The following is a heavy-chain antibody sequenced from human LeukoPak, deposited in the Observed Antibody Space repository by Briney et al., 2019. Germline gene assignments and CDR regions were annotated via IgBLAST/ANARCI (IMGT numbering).Heavy chain of an antibody. CDR3: ARDPIVAVPAAMRGGFDY. CDR2: IYHSGST. D-gene: IGHD2-2*01. Sequence: PSETLSLTCAVSGGSISSSNWWSWVRQPPGKGLEWIGEIYHSGSTNYNPSLKSRVTISVDKSKNQFSLKLSSVTAADTAVYYCARDPIVAVPAAMRGGFDYWGQGTLVTVSS. J-gene: IGHJ4*02. V-gene: IGHV4-4*02. CDR1: GGSISSSNW.